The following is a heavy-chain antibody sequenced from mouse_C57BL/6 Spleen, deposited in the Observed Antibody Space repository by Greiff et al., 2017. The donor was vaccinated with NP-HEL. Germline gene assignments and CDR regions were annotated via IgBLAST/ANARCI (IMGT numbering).Heavy chain of an antibody. V-gene: IGHV14-4*01. J-gene: IGHJ3*01. CDR3: TTVIYYDYDVGFAY. D-gene: IGHD2-4*01. CDR2: IDPENGDT. Sequence: VQLQQSGAELVRPGASVKLSCTASGFNIKDDYMHWVKQRPEQGLEWIGWIDPENGDTEYASKFQGKATITADTSSNTAYLQLSSLTSEDTAVYYCTTVIYYDYDVGFAYWGQGTLVTVSA. CDR1: GFNIKDDY.